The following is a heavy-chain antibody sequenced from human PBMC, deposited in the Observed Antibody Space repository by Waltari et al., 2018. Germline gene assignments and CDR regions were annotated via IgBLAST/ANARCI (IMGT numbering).Heavy chain of an antibody. CDR1: GGSFSGYY. D-gene: IGHD3-10*01. J-gene: IGHJ4*02. Sequence: QVQLQQWGAGLLKPSETLSLTCAVYGGSFSGYYWSWIRQPPGKGLEWIGEINHSGSNNYNPSLKSRVTISVDTSKNQFSLKLSSVTAADTAVYYCARGLFKGSGSKFADYWGQGTLVTVSS. CDR3: ARGLFKGSGSKFADY. CDR2: INHSGSN. V-gene: IGHV4-34*01.